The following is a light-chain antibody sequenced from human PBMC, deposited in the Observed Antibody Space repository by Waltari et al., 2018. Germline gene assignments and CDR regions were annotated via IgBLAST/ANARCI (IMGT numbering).Light chain of an antibody. V-gene: IGLV4-69*01. CDR1: SGHNNYA. CDR2: LKSDGSH. J-gene: IGLJ6*01. CDR3: QTWDTGIV. Sequence: QPVLTQSPSASASLGASVKLTCTLSSGHNNYATAWHQAQPGKAPRFLMRLKSDGSHTKGDGIPDRFSGSSSGAERYLTISNLQSEDEADYYCQTWDTGIVFGSATKLTVL.